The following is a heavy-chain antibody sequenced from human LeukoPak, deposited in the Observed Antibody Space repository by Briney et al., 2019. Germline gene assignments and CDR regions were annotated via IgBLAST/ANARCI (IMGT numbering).Heavy chain of an antibody. CDR1: GFTFSSYG. V-gene: IGHV3-30*02. CDR2: IRYDGSNK. J-gene: IGHJ4*02. Sequence: PGGSLRLSCAASGFTFSSYGMHWVRQAPGKGLEWVAFIRYDGSNKYYADSVKGRFTISRDNSKNTLYLQMNSLRAEDTAVYYCAKLRYFDWTPDYWGQGTLVTVSS. D-gene: IGHD3-9*01. CDR3: AKLRYFDWTPDY.